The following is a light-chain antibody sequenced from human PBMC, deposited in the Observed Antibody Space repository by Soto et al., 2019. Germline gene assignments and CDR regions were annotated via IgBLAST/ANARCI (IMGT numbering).Light chain of an antibody. CDR2: AAS. Sequence: DIQMTQSPFSLSASVGDRVTITCRASQGISTFLAWYQQKPGKVPKLLIYAASTLQSGVPSRFSGSGSGTDFTLTISSLQPEDVATYYCQNYYSVPLTFGGGTKVEIK. CDR1: QGISTF. CDR3: QNYYSVPLT. V-gene: IGKV1-27*01. J-gene: IGKJ4*01.